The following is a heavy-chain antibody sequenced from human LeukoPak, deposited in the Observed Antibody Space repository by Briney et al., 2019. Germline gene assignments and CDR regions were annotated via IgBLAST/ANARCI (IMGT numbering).Heavy chain of an antibody. J-gene: IGHJ3*02. CDR3: AREITHYYDSSGAFDI. CDR1: GFTFSSYG. D-gene: IGHD3-22*01. Sequence: GGSLRLACAASGFTFSSYGMHWVRQAPGKGLEWVAVIWYDGSNKYYADSVKGRFTISRDNSKNTLYLQMNSLRAEDTAVYYCAREITHYYDSSGAFDIWGQGTMVTVSS. V-gene: IGHV3-33*01. CDR2: IWYDGSNK.